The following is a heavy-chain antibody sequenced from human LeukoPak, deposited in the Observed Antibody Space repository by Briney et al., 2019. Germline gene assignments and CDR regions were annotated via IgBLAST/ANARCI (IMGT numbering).Heavy chain of an antibody. CDR1: GYTFSSYW. CDR2: ISYDGSNK. D-gene: IGHD6-19*01. J-gene: IGHJ4*02. V-gene: IGHV3-30*18. CDR3: AKDQDGSGWYSPPPPDY. Sequence: GGSLRLSCAASGYTFSSYWMSWVRQAPGKGLEWVAVISYDGSNKYYADSVKGRFTISRDNSKNTLFLQMNSLRAEDTAVYYCAKDQDGSGWYSPPPPDYWGQGTLVTVSS.